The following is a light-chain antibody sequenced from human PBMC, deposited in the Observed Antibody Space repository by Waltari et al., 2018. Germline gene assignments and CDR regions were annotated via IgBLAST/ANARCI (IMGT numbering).Light chain of an antibody. Sequence: QSALTQPASVSGSPGQSITLSCTGTSSYVGGYNYVSWYQQDPGKAPKLIIYVVPRRPSGVSNRFSGSKSGDTASLTISALQTEDEADYYCSSYTSTATSVFGGGTKLTVL. J-gene: IGLJ3*02. V-gene: IGLV2-14*01. CDR1: SSYVGGYNY. CDR2: VVP. CDR3: SSYTSTATSV.